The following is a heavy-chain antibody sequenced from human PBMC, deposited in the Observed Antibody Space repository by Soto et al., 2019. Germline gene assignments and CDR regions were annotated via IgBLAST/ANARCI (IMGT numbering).Heavy chain of an antibody. Sequence: EVQLVESGGGLVQPGGSLRLSCEALGFTFRSYEMSWVRQAPGKGLEWVSHISGSGTTISYRDAVKGRFTISRDNAKNSLYLQMNSLTAEDTGLYYCARERSGTYNTFDYWGQGTQVTVSS. V-gene: IGHV3-48*03. CDR2: ISGSGTTI. J-gene: IGHJ4*02. CDR3: ARERSGTYNTFDY. CDR1: GFTFRSYE. D-gene: IGHD1-26*01.